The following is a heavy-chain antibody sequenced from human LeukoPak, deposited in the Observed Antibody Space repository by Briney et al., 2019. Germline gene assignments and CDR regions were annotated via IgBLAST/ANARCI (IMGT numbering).Heavy chain of an antibody. J-gene: IGHJ5*02. CDR1: GYTFTGYY. CDR3: ARESTAGSGSYNWFDP. CDR2: INPSGGST. Sequence: ASVKVSCKASGYTFTGYYMHWVRQAPGQGLEWMGIINPSGGSTSYARKFQGRVTMTRDTSTSTVYMELSSLRSEDTAVYYCARESTAGSGSYNWFDPWGQGTLVTVSS. D-gene: IGHD3-10*01. V-gene: IGHV1-46*01.